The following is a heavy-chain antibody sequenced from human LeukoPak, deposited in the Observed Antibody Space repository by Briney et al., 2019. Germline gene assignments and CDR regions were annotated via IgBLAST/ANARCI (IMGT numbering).Heavy chain of an antibody. CDR1: GDSMESYY. Sequence: SETLSLTCTVSGDSMESYYWTWIRQPPGKGLEWIGYTYYTGSTNYNPSLKSRVTISVDTSKNQFSLKLSSVTAADTAVYYCAKEREYCSSGSCHYDLDVWGQGTTVTVSS. D-gene: IGHD2-15*01. V-gene: IGHV4-59*01. J-gene: IGHJ6*02. CDR3: AKEREYCSSGSCHYDLDV. CDR2: TYYTGST.